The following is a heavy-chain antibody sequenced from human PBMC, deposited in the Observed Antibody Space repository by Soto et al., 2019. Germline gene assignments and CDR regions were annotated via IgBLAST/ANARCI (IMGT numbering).Heavy chain of an antibody. CDR2: IFYSGSS. Sequence: PSETLSLTCAVYGGSFSGYYCNWLRQTPGKGLEWIGYIFYSGSSNSNASLKSRVTLSVDRSKNQFSLKLSSVTAADTAVYYCARHSGHIFFDYWGQGTLVTVSS. D-gene: IGHD5-12*01. J-gene: IGHJ4*02. CDR1: GGSFSGYY. V-gene: IGHV4-59*08. CDR3: ARHSGHIFFDY.